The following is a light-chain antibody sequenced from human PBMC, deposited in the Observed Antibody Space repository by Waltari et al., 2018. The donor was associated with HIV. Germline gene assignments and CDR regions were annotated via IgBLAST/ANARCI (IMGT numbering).Light chain of an antibody. CDR3: QQYSTHYG. J-gene: IGKJ2*01. CDR1: PNIDNW. V-gene: IGKV1-5*03. Sequence: DVQMTQSPSNLSASVGDTVLITCRASPNIDNWLAWYLQKPGRAPKLLLSRASILESGVSSRFSGSGSGTEFTLTIRSLQPDDIGTYYCQQYSTHYGFGQGTRVE. CDR2: RAS.